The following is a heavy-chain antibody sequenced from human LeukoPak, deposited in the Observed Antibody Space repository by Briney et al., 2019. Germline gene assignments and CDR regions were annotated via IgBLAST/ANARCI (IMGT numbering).Heavy chain of an antibody. CDR1: GFTFSSYD. D-gene: IGHD3-22*01. CDR3: ARAGFPVYDRSGSGGVYFDY. CDR2: IGTAGDT. Sequence: GGSLRLSCAASGFTFSSYDMHWVRQATGKGLEWVSAIGTAGDTYYPGSVKGRFTISRENAKNSLYLQMNSLRAEDTAVYYCARAGFPVYDRSGSGGVYFDYWGQGTLVTVSS. J-gene: IGHJ4*02. V-gene: IGHV3-13*01.